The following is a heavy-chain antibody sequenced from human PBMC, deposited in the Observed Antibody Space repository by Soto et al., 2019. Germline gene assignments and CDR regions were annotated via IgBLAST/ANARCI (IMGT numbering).Heavy chain of an antibody. D-gene: IGHD3-22*01. Sequence: AGGSLRLSCAASGFTFSSYAMHWVRQAPGKGLEWVAVISYDGSNKYYADSVKGRFTISRDNSKNTLYLQMNSLRAEDTAVYYCARDLYYYDSSGYDAFDIWGQGTMVTVSS. V-gene: IGHV3-30-3*01. CDR1: GFTFSSYA. CDR3: ARDLYYYDSSGYDAFDI. J-gene: IGHJ3*02. CDR2: ISYDGSNK.